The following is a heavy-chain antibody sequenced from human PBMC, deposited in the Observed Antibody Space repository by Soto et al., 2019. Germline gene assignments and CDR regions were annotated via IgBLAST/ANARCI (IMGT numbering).Heavy chain of an antibody. CDR2: IKRDGSES. CDR3: ARNDYCSRESCSYGVDV. J-gene: IGHJ6*02. V-gene: IGHV3-7*03. Sequence: PWGPLRLSCVASGFTFTTDWASRVRQAPKKGLEWVANIKRDGSESNYADSVRGRFTVSRDNAKGSLWLQLNSLRAEDTAVYYCARNDYCSRESCSYGVDVWGRGTTVTVSS. CDR1: GFTFTTDW. D-gene: IGHD2-15*01.